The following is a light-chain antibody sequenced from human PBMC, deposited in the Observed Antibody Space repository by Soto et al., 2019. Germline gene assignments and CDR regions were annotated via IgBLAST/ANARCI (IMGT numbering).Light chain of an antibody. CDR2: GAS. Sequence: EIVFTQSPGTLSLSPGERATLSCRASQSVSSSYLAWYQQKPGQAPRLLIYGASSSATGIPDRFSGSGSGTDFTLTISRLEPEDFAVDYCQQYGSSLTFGQGTRLEIK. V-gene: IGKV3-20*01. CDR1: QSVSSSY. J-gene: IGKJ5*01. CDR3: QQYGSSLT.